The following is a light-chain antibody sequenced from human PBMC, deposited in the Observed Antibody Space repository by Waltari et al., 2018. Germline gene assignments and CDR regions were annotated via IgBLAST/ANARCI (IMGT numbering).Light chain of an antibody. CDR2: SNN. V-gene: IGLV1-44*01. CDR3: AAWDDSLNGPRV. Sequence: QSVLTQPPSASGTPGQRVTISCSGSSSNIGSNTVNWYQQLPGTAPNLLIYSNNQRPPAVPDLFSGATSGTSASLASSGLQSEEEADYYCAAWDDSLNGPRVFGGGTKLTPL. J-gene: IGLJ2*01. CDR1: SSNIGSNT.